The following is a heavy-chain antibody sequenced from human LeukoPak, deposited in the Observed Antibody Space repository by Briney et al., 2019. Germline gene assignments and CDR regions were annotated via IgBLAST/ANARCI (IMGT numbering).Heavy chain of an antibody. D-gene: IGHD4-23*01. CDR2: NIPVFGTP. V-gene: IGHV1-69*05. Sequence: SSVKLSCKSSGCSFSSYDISWVRQGPEQGLEWMGSNIPVFGTPNYAQKSQRRLTIQTDESTETANKQLSSLTYEDTAVYYCGRSDAGNPEGGIHSWGQGPLVIVSS. J-gene: IGHJ4*02. CDR3: GRSDAGNPEGGIHS. CDR1: GCSFSSYD.